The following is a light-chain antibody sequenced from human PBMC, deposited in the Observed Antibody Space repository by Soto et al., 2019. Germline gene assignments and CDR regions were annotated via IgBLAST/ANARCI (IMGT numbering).Light chain of an antibody. V-gene: IGKV3-20*01. Sequence: IVLTQSPAALSFSPVERATLSFRASQSVSNYLAWYQQKPGQAPRLLIYDASSRATGIPDRFSGGGSGTDFTLTISRLEPEDFAVYYCQQFSSYPLTFGGGTKVDIK. CDR1: QSVSNY. CDR2: DAS. J-gene: IGKJ4*01. CDR3: QQFSSYPLT.